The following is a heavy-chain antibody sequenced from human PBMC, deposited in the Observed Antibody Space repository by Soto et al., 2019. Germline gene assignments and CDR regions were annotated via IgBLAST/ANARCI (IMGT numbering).Heavy chain of an antibody. V-gene: IGHV3-21*01. CDR3: ARDDSMGPGVYAIRCFDY. CDR1: GFTFSSYS. D-gene: IGHD2-8*01. CDR2: ISSSIYI. Sequence: EVQLVESGGGLVKPGVSLRLSCAASGFTFSSYSMNWVRQAPGKGLEWVASISSSIYIYYADSVKGRFTISRDNAKNSLYLQLNGLRAEDTAVYYCARDDSMGPGVYAIRCFDYWGQGTLVTVSS. J-gene: IGHJ4*02.